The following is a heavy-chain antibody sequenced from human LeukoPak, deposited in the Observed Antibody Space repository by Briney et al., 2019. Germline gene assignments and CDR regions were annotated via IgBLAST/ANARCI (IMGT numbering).Heavy chain of an antibody. CDR2: IYSGGST. CDR1: GFTVSSNY. CDR3: ARDSIVGARDAFDI. J-gene: IGHJ3*02. D-gene: IGHD1-26*01. V-gene: IGHV3-66*02. Sequence: GGSLRLSCAASGFTVSSNYMSWVRQPPGRGWEGVSVIYSGGSTYYADSVKGRFTISRDNSKNALYLQMNSLRAEDTAVYYCARDSIVGARDAFDIWGQGTMVTVSS.